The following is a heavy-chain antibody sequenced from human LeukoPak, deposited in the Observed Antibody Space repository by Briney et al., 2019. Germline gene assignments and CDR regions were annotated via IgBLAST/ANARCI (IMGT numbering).Heavy chain of an antibody. CDR2: INPSGGST. CDR1: GYTFTSYY. D-gene: IGHD6-19*01. CDR3: ARELLAVAGTWGKYYYYGMDV. J-gene: IGHJ6*02. V-gene: IGHV1-46*01. Sequence: GASVKVSCKASGYTFTSYYMHWVRQAPGQGLEWMGIINPSGGSTSYAQKFQGRVTMTRDTSTSTVYMELSSLRFEDTAVYYCARELLAVAGTWGKYYYYGMDVWGQGTTVTVSS.